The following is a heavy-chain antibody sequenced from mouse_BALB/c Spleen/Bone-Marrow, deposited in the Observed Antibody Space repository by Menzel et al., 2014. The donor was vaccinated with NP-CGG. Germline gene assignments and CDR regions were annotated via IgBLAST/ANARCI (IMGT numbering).Heavy chain of an antibody. CDR1: GYTFTSSW. Sequence: LVESGSVLVRPGASVKLSCKASGYTFTSSWMHWAKQRPGQGLEWIGEIHPNSGNTNYNEKFKGKATLTVDTPSSTAYVDLRSLTSEDSAVYYCARGDPYYRYSDYWGQGTTLTVSS. D-gene: IGHD2-14*01. V-gene: IGHV1S130*01. CDR2: IHPNSGNT. CDR3: ARGDPYYRYSDY. J-gene: IGHJ2*01.